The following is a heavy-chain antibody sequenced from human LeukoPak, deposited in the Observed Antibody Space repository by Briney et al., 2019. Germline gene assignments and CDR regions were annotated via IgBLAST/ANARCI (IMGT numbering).Heavy chain of an antibody. V-gene: IGHV4-30-2*01. CDR3: ARASGDYYDSSGYLDAFDI. CDR1: GGSISSGGYS. CDR2: IYHSGST. D-gene: IGHD3-22*01. J-gene: IGHJ3*02. Sequence: PSETLSLTCAVSGGSISSGGYSWSWIRQPPGKGLEWIGYIYHSGSTYYNPSLKSRVTISVDRSKNQFSLKLSSVTAADTAVYYCARASGDYYDSSGYLDAFDIWGQGTMVTVSS.